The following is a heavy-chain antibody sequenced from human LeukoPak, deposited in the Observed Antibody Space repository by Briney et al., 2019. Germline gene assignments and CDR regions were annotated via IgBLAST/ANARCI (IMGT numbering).Heavy chain of an antibody. V-gene: IGHV1-2*02. CDR2: INPKSGDT. CDR1: GYTFTDYY. D-gene: IGHD4-17*01. Sequence: ASVKVSCKASGYTFTDYYIHWVRQAPGQGLEWMGWINPKSGDTTYAQKFQGRVTMTRDTSISTAYMELSRLISDDTAVYYCARDYYGDYVGGYYFDYWGQGTLVTVSS. J-gene: IGHJ4*02. CDR3: ARDYYGDYVGGYYFDY.